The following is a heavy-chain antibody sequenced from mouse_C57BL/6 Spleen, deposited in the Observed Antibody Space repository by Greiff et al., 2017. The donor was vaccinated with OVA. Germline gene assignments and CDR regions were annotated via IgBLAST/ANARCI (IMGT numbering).Heavy chain of an antibody. CDR1: GFTIKDYY. CDR2: IDPEGGET. CDR3: AYDYDDAMDY. Sequence: EVQLQQSGAELVKPGASVKLSCTASGFTIKDYYMHWVKQRTEQGLEWIGRIDPEGGETKYAPKFQGKATITADTSSNTAYLQLSSLTSEDTAVYYCAYDYDDAMDYGGQGTSVTVSS. V-gene: IGHV14-2*01. D-gene: IGHD2-4*01. J-gene: IGHJ4*01.